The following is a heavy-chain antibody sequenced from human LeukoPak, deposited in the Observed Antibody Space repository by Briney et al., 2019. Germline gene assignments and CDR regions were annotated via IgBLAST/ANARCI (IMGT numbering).Heavy chain of an antibody. V-gene: IGHV1-46*01. D-gene: IGHD6-19*01. Sequence: ASVKVSCKASGYTFTYYYIYWVRQAPGQGLEWMGLINPSGGSTRYAQNFQGRVTMTRDTSTSTVSMELSSLRSEDTAMYYCARGPYSSDWYGLDYWGQGTLVTVSS. CDR1: GYTFTYYY. J-gene: IGHJ4*02. CDR3: ARGPYSSDWYGLDY. CDR2: INPSGGST.